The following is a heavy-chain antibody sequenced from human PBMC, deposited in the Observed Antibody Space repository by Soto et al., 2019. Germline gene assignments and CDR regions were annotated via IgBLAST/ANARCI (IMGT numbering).Heavy chain of an antibody. V-gene: IGHV3-23*01. J-gene: IGHJ4*02. CDR2: ISGSGGST. Sequence: PGGSLRLSCAASGFTFSSYAMSWVRQAPGKGLEWVSAISGSGGSTYYADSVKGRFTISRDNSKNTLYLQMNSLRAEDTAVYYCAKDRLPLIVGATPVDYWGQGTLVTVSS. CDR3: AKDRLPLIVGATPVDY. CDR1: GFTFSSYA. D-gene: IGHD1-26*01.